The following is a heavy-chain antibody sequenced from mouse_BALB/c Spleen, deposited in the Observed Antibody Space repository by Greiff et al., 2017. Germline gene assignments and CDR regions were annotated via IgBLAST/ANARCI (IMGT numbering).Heavy chain of an antibody. V-gene: IGHV2-2*02. J-gene: IGHJ3*01. CDR1: GFSLTSYG. D-gene: IGHD1-1*01. Sequence: VMLVESGPGLVQPSQSLSITCTVSGFSLTSYGVHWVRQSPGKGLEWLGVIWSGGSTDYNAAFISRLSISKDNSKSQVFFKMNSLQANDTAIYYCARTRAYYDGFAYWGQGTLVTVSA. CDR3: ARTRAYYDGFAY. CDR2: IWSGGST.